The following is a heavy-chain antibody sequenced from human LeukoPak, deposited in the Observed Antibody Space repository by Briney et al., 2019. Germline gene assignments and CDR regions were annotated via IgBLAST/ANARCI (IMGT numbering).Heavy chain of an antibody. D-gene: IGHD6-13*01. CDR1: GYTFTSYD. V-gene: IGHV1-8*01. CDR3: ARGRLPNLYSSSCPRELCYYYYYMDV. Sequence: ASVKVSCKASGYTFTSYDINWVRQATGQGLEWMGWMNPNSGNTGYAQKFQGRVTMTRNTSISTAYMELSSLRSEDTAVYYCARGRLPNLYSSSCPRELCYYYYYMDVWGKGTTVTVSS. CDR2: MNPNSGNT. J-gene: IGHJ6*03.